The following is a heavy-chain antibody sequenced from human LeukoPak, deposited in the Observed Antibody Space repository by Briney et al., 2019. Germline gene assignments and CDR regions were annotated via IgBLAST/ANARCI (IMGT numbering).Heavy chain of an antibody. CDR3: ARSHGSDVPEFDY. Sequence: SETLSLTCTVSGGSISSYYWSWIRQPPGKGLEWIGYIYYSGSTNYNPSLKSRVTISVDTSKNQFSLKLSSVTAADTAVYYCARSHGSDVPEFDYWGQGTLVTVSS. V-gene: IGHV4-59*08. CDR2: IYYSGST. D-gene: IGHD6-19*01. CDR1: GGSISSYY. J-gene: IGHJ4*02.